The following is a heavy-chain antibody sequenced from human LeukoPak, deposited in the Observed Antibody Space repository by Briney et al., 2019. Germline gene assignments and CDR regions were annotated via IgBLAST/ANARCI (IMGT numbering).Heavy chain of an antibody. J-gene: IGHJ4*02. CDR1: GFTFSSYA. CDR3: AKDGGQGADY. Sequence: GSLRLSCAASGFTFSSYAMSWVRQAPGKGLEWVSGISGSDGSTYYADSVKGRFTISRDNSKNTLYLQMNSLRAEDMAVYYCAKDGGQGADYWGQGTLVSVSS. CDR2: ISGSDGST. D-gene: IGHD3-16*01. V-gene: IGHV3-23*01.